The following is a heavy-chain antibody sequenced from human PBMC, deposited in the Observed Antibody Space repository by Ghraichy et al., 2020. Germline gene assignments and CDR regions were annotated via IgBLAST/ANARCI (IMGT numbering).Heavy chain of an antibody. Sequence: GGSLRLSCAASGFTFSSYSMNWVRQAPGKGLEWVSSISSSSSYIYYADSVKGRFTISRDNAKNSLYLQMNSLRAEDTAVYYCARDPQYCSSTSCSLIGYYYYMDVWGKGTTVTVSS. V-gene: IGHV3-21*01. D-gene: IGHD2-2*01. CDR2: ISSSSSYI. CDR1: GFTFSSYS. CDR3: ARDPQYCSSTSCSLIGYYYYMDV. J-gene: IGHJ6*03.